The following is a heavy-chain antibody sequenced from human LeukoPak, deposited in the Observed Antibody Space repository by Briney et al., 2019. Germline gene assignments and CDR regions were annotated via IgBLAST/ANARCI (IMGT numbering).Heavy chain of an antibody. CDR3: ARSSGIHYDILTGYDWFDP. CDR1: GYTFTCYY. Sequence: ASVKVSCKASGYTFTCYYMHWVRQAPGQGLEWMGIINPSGGSTSYAQKFQGRVTMTRDTSTSTVYMELSSLRSEDTAVYYCARSSGIHYDILTGYDWFDPWGQGTLVTVSS. D-gene: IGHD3-9*01. J-gene: IGHJ5*02. V-gene: IGHV1-46*01. CDR2: INPSGGST.